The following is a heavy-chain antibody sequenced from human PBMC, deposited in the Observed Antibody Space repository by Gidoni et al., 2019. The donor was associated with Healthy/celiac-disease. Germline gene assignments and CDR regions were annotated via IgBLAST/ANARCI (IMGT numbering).Heavy chain of an antibody. CDR1: GCSISSGNW. J-gene: IGHJ4*02. V-gene: IGHV4-4*02. D-gene: IGHD4-17*01. CDR2: IYHSGST. Sequence: QVQLQESGPGLLKPSGTLSLTCSVSGCSISSGNWWSWVRQPPGKGLEWIGEIYHSGSTNYNPSLKSRVTISVDKSKNQFSLKLSSVTAADTAVYYCAREGGGLRWYLGELDYWGQGTLVTVSS. CDR3: AREGGGLRWYLGELDY.